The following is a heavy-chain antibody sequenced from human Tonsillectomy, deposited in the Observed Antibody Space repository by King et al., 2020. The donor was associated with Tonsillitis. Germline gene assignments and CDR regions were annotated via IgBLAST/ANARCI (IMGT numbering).Heavy chain of an antibody. CDR3: ARDTSSGSYITFDI. V-gene: IGHV3-11*05. CDR1: GFTFSDYY. Sequence: VQLVESGGGLVKPGGSLRLSCAASGFTFSDYYMSWIRQAPGKGLEWGSYISSSSTYTTYADSVKGRFTISRDNANNSLYLQMNSLRAEDTAVYYCARDTSSGSYITFDIWGQGTVVTVSS. CDR2: ISSSSTYT. D-gene: IGHD1-26*01. J-gene: IGHJ3*02.